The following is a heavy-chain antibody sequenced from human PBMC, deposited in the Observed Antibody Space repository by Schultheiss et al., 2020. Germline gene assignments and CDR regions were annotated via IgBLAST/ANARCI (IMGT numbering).Heavy chain of an antibody. CDR3: ARGRSTGTPRALRY. Sequence: ASVKVSCKASGYTFTGYYMHWVRQAPGQGLEWMGRINPNGGGTNDAQKFQGRVTMTRDTSTSTVYMELSSLRSDDTAVYYCARGRSTGTPRALRYWGQGTLVTVSS. CDR2: INPNGGGT. CDR1: GYTFTGYY. J-gene: IGHJ4*02. V-gene: IGHV1-2*06. D-gene: IGHD1-1*01.